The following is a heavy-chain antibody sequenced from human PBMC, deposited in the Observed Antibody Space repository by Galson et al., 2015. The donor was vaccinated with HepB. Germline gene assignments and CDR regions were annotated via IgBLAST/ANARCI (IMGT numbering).Heavy chain of an antibody. CDR1: GYIFTSYD. Sequence: SVKVSCKASGYIFTSYDITWVRQAPGQGLEWMGWISAHNGATNYEQKFQDRVTMITDRSTSTVYMELRSLRSDDKAVYYCASVVRSKAPYFDNWGQGTLVTISS. D-gene: IGHD4-23*01. V-gene: IGHV1-18*01. CDR3: ASVVRSKAPYFDN. CDR2: ISAHNGAT. J-gene: IGHJ4*02.